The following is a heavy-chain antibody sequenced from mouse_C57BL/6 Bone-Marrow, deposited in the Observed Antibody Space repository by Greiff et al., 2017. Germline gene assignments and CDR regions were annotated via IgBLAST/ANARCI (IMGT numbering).Heavy chain of an antibody. V-gene: IGHV1-61*01. CDR3: ARWSKKGYFDY. J-gene: IGHJ2*01. CDR2: IYPSDSET. CDR1: GYTFTSYW. D-gene: IGHD2-5*01. Sequence: QVQLQQPGAELVRPGSSVKLSCKASGYTFTSYWMDWVKQRPGQGLEWIGNIYPSDSETHYNQKFKDKATLTVDKSSSTAYMQLSSLTSEDSAVYYCARWSKKGYFDYWGQGTTLTVSS.